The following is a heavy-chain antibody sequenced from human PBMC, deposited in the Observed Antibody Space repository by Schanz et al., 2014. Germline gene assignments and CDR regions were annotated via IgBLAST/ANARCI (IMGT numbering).Heavy chain of an antibody. CDR1: GFSLDIFA. CDR3: LAPDYGMDV. CDR2: ISGGGGTT. J-gene: IGHJ6*02. Sequence: EVHLLESGGGLVEPGGSLRLSCATSGFSLDIFAVSWVRQAPGKGLEWVSAISGGGGTTYYTDSVKGRFTISRDNAKNSLFLQMNSLRAEDTAVYYCLAPDYGMDVWGQGTTVTVSS. V-gene: IGHV3-23*01.